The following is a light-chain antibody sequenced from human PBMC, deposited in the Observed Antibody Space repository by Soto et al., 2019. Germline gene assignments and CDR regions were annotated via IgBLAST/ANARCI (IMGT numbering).Light chain of an antibody. CDR2: GAS. J-gene: IGKJ1*01. V-gene: IGKV3-15*01. CDR3: QQYNNWPQT. CDR1: HSVSGS. Sequence: EVVMTQSPATLSVSPGERATLSCRASHSVSGSLAWYQQKPGQAPRLLISGASTRAAGIPARFSGSGSGTEFTLTISSLQSEDFAVYFCQQYNNWPQTFGPGTKVDIK.